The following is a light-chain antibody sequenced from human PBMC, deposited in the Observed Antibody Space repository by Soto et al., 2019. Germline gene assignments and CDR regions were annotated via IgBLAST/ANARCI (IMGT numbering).Light chain of an antibody. Sequence: DIVMTQSPDCLAVSLGERATINCKSSQSLLYTSNRKNYLAWHQQKPGQPPKLLIYWASTRESGVPDRFSGSGSGTDFTLTISSLQAEDVAVYYCQQHYSTPLTFGGGTKVEI. J-gene: IGKJ4*01. CDR3: QQHYSTPLT. CDR2: WAS. V-gene: IGKV4-1*01. CDR1: QSLLYTSNRKNY.